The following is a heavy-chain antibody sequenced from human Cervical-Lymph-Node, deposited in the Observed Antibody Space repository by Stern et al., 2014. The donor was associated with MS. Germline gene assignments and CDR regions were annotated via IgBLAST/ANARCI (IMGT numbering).Heavy chain of an antibody. Sequence: QVQLQESGPGLVKPSETLSLTCTVSGGSISNNYWSWIRQPPGKGLEWIGYLYYSGNTNYNPSLKSRVTTSIDTSKNQFSLPLSSVTAADTAVYYCARHGPPRRRDDSNHPNFDYWGPGTLVAVSS. J-gene: IGHJ4*02. CDR1: GGSISNNY. V-gene: IGHV4-59*08. D-gene: IGHD5-24*01. CDR3: ARHGPPRRRDDSNHPNFDY. CDR2: LYYSGNT.